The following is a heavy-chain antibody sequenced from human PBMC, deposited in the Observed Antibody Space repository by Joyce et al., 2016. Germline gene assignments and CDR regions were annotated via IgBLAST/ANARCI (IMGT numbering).Heavy chain of an antibody. CDR1: GFNFGIYW. CDR2: INQDGSEK. D-gene: IGHD4-17*01. J-gene: IGHJ4*02. V-gene: IGHV3-7*01. CDR3: ARAVTKGTVDY. Sequence: EVQLVESGGGLVQPGGSLRLSCAASGFNFGIYWMSWVRHVPGKGLEWVANINQDGSEKDYVDSMEGRFTISRDNAKNSLYLQMNSLRVEDTAVYYCARAVTKGTVDYWGQGTLVTVSS.